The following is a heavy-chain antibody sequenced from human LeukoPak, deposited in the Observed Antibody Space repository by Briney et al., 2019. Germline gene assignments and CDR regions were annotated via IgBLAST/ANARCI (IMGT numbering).Heavy chain of an antibody. CDR2: IYYSGST. Sequence: SETLSLTCTVSGDSISSYYWSWIRQPPGKGLEWIGYIYYSGSTNYNPSFKSRVTISIDTSKNQFSLKLSSVTAADTAVYYCASTRNGYSSGGGVDYWGQGTLVTVSS. D-gene: IGHD6-19*01. V-gene: IGHV4-59*01. CDR3: ASTRNGYSSGGGVDY. CDR1: GDSISSYY. J-gene: IGHJ4*02.